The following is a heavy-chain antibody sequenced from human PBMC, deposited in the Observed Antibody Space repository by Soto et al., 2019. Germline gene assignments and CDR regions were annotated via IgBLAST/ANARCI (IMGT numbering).Heavy chain of an antibody. CDR1: GYTSTSYG. J-gene: IGHJ4*02. CDR3: ARDIVVVPAASPYYFDY. Sequence: GASVKVSCKASGYTSTSYGISWVRQAPGQGLEWMGWISAYNGNTNYAQKLQGRVTMTTDTSTSTAYMELRSLRSDDTAVYYCARDIVVVPAASPYYFDYWGQGTLVTVSS. D-gene: IGHD2-2*01. V-gene: IGHV1-18*01. CDR2: ISAYNGNT.